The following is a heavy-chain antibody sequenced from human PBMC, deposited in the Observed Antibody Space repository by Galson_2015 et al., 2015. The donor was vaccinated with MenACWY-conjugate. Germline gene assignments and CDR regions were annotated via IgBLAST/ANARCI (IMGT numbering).Heavy chain of an antibody. CDR3: ARHPPGGRGMDV. Sequence: QSGAEVKKPGESLKISCTASGYNFITYWIGWVRQVPGKGLEWVGLISPIDSKTRYSPAFEGRVTISADNSITTAYLQRNSLQASDTAMYYCARHPPGGRGMDVWGQGTTVTVSS. V-gene: IGHV5-51*01. CDR1: GYNFITYW. D-gene: IGHD1-26*01. CDR2: ISPIDSKT. J-gene: IGHJ6*02.